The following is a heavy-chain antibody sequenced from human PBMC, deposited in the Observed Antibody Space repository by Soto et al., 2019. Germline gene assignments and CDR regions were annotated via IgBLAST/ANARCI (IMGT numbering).Heavy chain of an antibody. V-gene: IGHV4-34*01. D-gene: IGHD6-6*01. CDR3: ARAPWSSIAARSPYYYYGMDV. CDR1: GGSVSRVSYY. J-gene: IGHJ6*02. Sequence: SETLSLTCNVSGGSVSRVSYYWSWIRQPPGKGLEWIGEINHSGSTNYNPSLKSRVTISVDTSKNQFSLKLSSVTAADTAVCYCARAPWSSIAARSPYYYYGMDVWGQGTTVTVSS. CDR2: INHSGST.